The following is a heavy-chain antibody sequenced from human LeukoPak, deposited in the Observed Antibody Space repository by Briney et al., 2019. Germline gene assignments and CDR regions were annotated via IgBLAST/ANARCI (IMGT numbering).Heavy chain of an antibody. Sequence: SVKVSCKASGGTFSSYAISWVRQAPGQGLEWMGRIIPILGIANYAQKFQGRVTITADKSTSTAYMELSSLRSEDTAVYYCAREVSSWYERPSGGTELGYWGQGTLVTVSS. CDR3: AREVSSWYERPSGGTELGY. CDR2: IIPILGIA. V-gene: IGHV1-69*04. D-gene: IGHD6-13*01. J-gene: IGHJ4*02. CDR1: GGTFSSYA.